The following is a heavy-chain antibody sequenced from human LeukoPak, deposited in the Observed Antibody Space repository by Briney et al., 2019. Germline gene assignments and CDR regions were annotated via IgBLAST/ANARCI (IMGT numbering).Heavy chain of an antibody. J-gene: IGHJ4*02. CDR3: AITLNYYDSSGYPLFDY. Sequence: GGSLRLSCAPSGFTVSSNYMSWVRQAPGKGLEWVSVIYSGGDTFYADSVKGRFTISRDNAKNSLYLQMNSLRAEDTAVYYCAITLNYYDSSGYPLFDYWGQGTLVTVSS. CDR2: IYSGGDT. CDR1: GFTVSSNY. V-gene: IGHV3-53*01. D-gene: IGHD3-22*01.